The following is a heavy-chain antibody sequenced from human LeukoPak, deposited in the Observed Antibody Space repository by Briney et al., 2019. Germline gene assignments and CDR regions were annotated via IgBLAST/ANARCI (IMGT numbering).Heavy chain of an antibody. CDR3: ARERIAVAGPNNWFDP. CDR2: VYYSGST. J-gene: IGHJ5*02. D-gene: IGHD6-13*01. Sequence: SETLSLTCTVSGDSISSQYWSWIRQPPGKGLEWIGYVYYSGSTHYSPPLKNRVPISVETSKNKFSLKLNSVTAADTAVYYCARERIAVAGPNNWFDPWGQGTLVTVSS. V-gene: IGHV4-59*11. CDR1: GDSISSQY.